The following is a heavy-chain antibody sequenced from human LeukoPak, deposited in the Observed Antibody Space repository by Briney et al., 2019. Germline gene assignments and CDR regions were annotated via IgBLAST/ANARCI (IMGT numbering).Heavy chain of an antibody. V-gene: IGHV3-23*01. CDR3: AKVGYCSGGSCYRRGAFDI. Sequence: PGGSLRLSCAASGFTSYNSAMNWVRQAPGKGLEGVSGISGSGTSTYYADSVKGRFTISRDNSKNTLYLQMNSLRAEDTAVYYCAKVGYCSGGSCYRRGAFDIWGQGTMVTVSS. D-gene: IGHD2-15*01. CDR1: GFTSYNSA. CDR2: ISGSGTST. J-gene: IGHJ3*02.